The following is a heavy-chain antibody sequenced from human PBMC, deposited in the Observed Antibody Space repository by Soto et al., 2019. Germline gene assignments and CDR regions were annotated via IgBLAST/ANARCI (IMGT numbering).Heavy chain of an antibody. D-gene: IGHD3-3*01. CDR2: IHCSGST. Sequence: KPSETLSLTCTVSGGSISSGDYYWSWIRQLPGKGLEWIGYIHCSGSTYYNPSLKSRVTISVDTSKNQFSLKLSSVTAADTAVYYCARDCLKYNFLSGYYTHYYCGMDVWGQGTTVTVSS. CDR3: ARDCLKYNFLSGYYTHYYCGMDV. J-gene: IGHJ6*02. V-gene: IGHV4-30-4*01. CDR1: GGSISSGDYY.